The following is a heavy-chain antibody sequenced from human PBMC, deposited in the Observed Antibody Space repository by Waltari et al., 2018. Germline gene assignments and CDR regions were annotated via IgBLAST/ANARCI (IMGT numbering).Heavy chain of an antibody. Sequence: QVQLQESGPGLVKPSETLSLTCTVSGGSISSHYWSWIRQPPGKGLEWIGYIYYSGSTNYNPSLKSRVTMTRDTSISTAHMELSRLRSDDTAVYYCARRGLEAIDYWGQGTLVTVSS. V-gene: IGHV4-59*11. CDR2: IYYSGST. CDR1: GGSISSHY. CDR3: ARRGLEAIDY. J-gene: IGHJ4*02. D-gene: IGHD1-1*01.